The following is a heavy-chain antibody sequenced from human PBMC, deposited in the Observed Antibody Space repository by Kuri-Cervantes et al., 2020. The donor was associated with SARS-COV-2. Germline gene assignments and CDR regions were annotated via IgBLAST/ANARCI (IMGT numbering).Heavy chain of an antibody. CDR2: ISSSGSTI. CDR1: GFTFSSYE. J-gene: IGHJ3*02. V-gene: IGHV3-48*03. CDR3: AKDRGYSYGQPDAFDI. D-gene: IGHD5-18*01. Sequence: GESLKISCTASGFTFSSYEMNWVRQAPGKGLEWVSYISSSGSTIYYADSVKGRFTISRDNSKNTLYLQMNSLRAGDTAVYYCAKDRGYSYGQPDAFDIWGQGTMVTVSS.